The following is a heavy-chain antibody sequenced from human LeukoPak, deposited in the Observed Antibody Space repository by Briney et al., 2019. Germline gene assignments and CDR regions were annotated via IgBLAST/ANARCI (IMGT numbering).Heavy chain of an antibody. V-gene: IGHV4-4*02. CDR2: IHHEGST. CDR3: TAQGGWYIDY. D-gene: IGHD6-19*01. CDR1: GGSISSSIR. J-gene: IGHJ4*02. Sequence: SGTLSLTCGVSGGSISSSIRWSWVRQPPGKGLEWIGEIHHEGSTKYSPSLKSRVTISVDRSKNQFSLKLNSMTAADTAVYYCTAQGGWYIDYWGQGTLVTVSS.